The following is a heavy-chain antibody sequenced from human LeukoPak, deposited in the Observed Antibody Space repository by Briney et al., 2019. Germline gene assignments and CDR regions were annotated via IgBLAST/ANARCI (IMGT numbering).Heavy chain of an antibody. CDR3: ARGGTTVTTISLDY. J-gene: IGHJ4*02. CDR2: ISSSSSYI. V-gene: IGHV3-21*01. CDR1: GFTFSTYS. D-gene: IGHD4-17*01. Sequence: GGSLRLSCTASGFTFSTYSMNWVRQAPGKGLEWVSSISSSSSYIYYADSVKGRFTISRDNAKNSLYLQMNSLRAEDTAVYYCARGGTTVTTISLDYWGQGTLVTVSS.